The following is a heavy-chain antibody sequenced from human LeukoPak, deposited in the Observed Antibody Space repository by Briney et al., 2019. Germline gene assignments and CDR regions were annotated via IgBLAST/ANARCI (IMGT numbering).Heavy chain of an antibody. CDR3: ARDERGYCSSTSCLHDAFDI. J-gene: IGHJ3*02. CDR2: ISSSSSYT. V-gene: IGHV3-11*06. Sequence: GGSLRLSCAASGFTFSDYYMSWIRQAPGKGLERVSYISSSSSYTNYADSVKGRFTISRDNAKNSLYLQMNSLRAEDTAVYYCARDERGYCSSTSCLHDAFDIWGQGTMVTVSS. CDR1: GFTFSDYY. D-gene: IGHD2-2*01.